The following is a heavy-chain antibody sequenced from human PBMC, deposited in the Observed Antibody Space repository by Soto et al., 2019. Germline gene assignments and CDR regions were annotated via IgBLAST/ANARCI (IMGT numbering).Heavy chain of an antibody. V-gene: IGHV4-31*03. CDR1: GGSISSGGYY. Sequence: PSETLSLTCTVSGGSISSGGYYWSWIRQHPGKGLEWIGYIYYSGSTYYNPSLKSRVTISVDTSKNQFSLKLSSVTAADTAVYYCARGLPIAAAGTDWFDPRGQGTLVTVSS. J-gene: IGHJ5*02. CDR3: ARGLPIAAAGTDWFDP. CDR2: IYYSGST. D-gene: IGHD6-13*01.